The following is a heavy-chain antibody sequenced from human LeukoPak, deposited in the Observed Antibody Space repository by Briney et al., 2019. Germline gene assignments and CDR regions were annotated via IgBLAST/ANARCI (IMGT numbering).Heavy chain of an antibody. V-gene: IGHV4-61*02. Sequence: TASQTLSLTCTVSGGSISSGSYYWSWIRQPAGEGLEWIGRIYTSGSTNYNPSLKSRVTISVDTSKNQFSLKLSSVTAADTAVYYCARGVYYDFWSGSPGDFDYWGQGTLVTVSS. CDR3: ARGVYYDFWSGSPGDFDY. CDR2: IYTSGST. D-gene: IGHD3-3*01. J-gene: IGHJ4*02. CDR1: GGSISSGSYY.